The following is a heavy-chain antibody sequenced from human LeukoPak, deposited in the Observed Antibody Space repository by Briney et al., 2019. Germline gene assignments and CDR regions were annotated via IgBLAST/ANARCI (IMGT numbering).Heavy chain of an antibody. CDR2: IYHSGST. D-gene: IGHD1-14*01. V-gene: IGHV4-38-2*02. J-gene: IGHJ6*03. CDR3: AREQLGYNNYYMDV. Sequence: KSSETLSLTCTVSGYSISSGYYWGWIRQPPGKGLEWIGSIYHSGSTYYNPSLKSRVTISVDTSKNQFSLKLSSVIAADTAVYYCAREQLGYNNYYMDVWGKGTTVTVSS. CDR1: GYSISSGYY.